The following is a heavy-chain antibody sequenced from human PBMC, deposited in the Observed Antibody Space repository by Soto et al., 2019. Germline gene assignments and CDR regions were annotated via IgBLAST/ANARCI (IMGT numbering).Heavy chain of an antibody. Sequence: SETLSLTCPVSGGSISSYYWSWIRQPPGKGLEWIGYIYYSGSTNYNPSLKSRVTISVDTSKNQFSLKLTSVTAADTAVYYCARSVTPWGQGTLVTVSS. CDR1: GGSISSYY. J-gene: IGHJ5*02. D-gene: IGHD3-10*01. CDR3: ARSVTP. CDR2: IYYSGST. V-gene: IGHV4-59*12.